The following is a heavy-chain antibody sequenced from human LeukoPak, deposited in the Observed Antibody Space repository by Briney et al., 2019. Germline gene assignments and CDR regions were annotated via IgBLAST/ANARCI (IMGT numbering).Heavy chain of an antibody. CDR3: ARDTQPYSHYYYYGMDV. CDR1: GFSCSIYW. Sequence: LTGGSLRLSCAASGFSCSIYWMSWVRQAPGKGLEWVASLKQDGSEKYYVDSVKGRFTISRDSAKNSLSLQMNSLRAEDTAVYYCARDTQPYSHYYYYGMDVWGQGTTVTVSS. D-gene: IGHD2-15*01. V-gene: IGHV3-7*05. CDR2: LKQDGSEK. J-gene: IGHJ6*02.